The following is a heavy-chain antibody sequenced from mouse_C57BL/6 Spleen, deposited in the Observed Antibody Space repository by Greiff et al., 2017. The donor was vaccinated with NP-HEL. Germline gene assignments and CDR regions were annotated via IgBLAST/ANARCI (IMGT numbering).Heavy chain of an antibody. J-gene: IGHJ1*03. CDR1: GFTFSSYA. CDR3: AREGNYRYFDV. V-gene: IGHV5-4*01. Sequence: DVMLVESGGGLVKPGGSLKLSCAASGFTFSSYAMSWVRQTPEKRLEWVATISDGGSYTYYPDNVKGRFTISRDNAKNNLYLQMSHLKSEDTAMYYCAREGNYRYFDVWGTGTTVTVSS. CDR2: ISDGGSYT.